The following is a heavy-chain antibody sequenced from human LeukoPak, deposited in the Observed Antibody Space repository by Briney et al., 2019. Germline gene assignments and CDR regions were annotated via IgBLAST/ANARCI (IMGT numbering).Heavy chain of an antibody. Sequence: ASVKVSCKASGYTFTGYYMHWVRQAPGQGLEWMGWINPNSGGTNYAQKFQGRVTMTRDTSISTAYMELSRLRSDDTAVYYCARDTGRITMIVVALPGDYWGQGTLVTVSS. CDR2: INPNSGGT. D-gene: IGHD3-22*01. V-gene: IGHV1-2*02. CDR1: GYTFTGYY. CDR3: ARDTGRITMIVVALPGDY. J-gene: IGHJ4*02.